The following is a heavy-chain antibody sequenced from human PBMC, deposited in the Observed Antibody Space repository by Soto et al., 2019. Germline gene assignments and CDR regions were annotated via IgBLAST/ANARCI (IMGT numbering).Heavy chain of an antibody. Sequence: EVQLVESGGGLVQPGGSLRLSCAASGFTFSSNWMHWVRQGPGKGLVWVSRIDNDGSSRDYADSVKGRFTISRDNAKNTLYLEMSSLRAGDTAVYYCATCRGWYSSDYLGQGTLVTVSS. CDR2: IDNDGSSR. CDR3: ATCRGWYSSDY. V-gene: IGHV3-74*01. CDR1: GFTFSSNW. J-gene: IGHJ4*02. D-gene: IGHD6-19*01.